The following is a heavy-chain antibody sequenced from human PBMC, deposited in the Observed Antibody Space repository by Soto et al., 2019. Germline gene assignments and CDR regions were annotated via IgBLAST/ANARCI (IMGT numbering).Heavy chain of an antibody. J-gene: IGHJ3*02. CDR1: GFTFNKHA. CDR3: AKAELGMYAFDI. V-gene: IGHV3-23*01. D-gene: IGHD7-27*01. Sequence: EAQLLESGGDLVQPGGSLRLSCEASGFTFNKHAINWVRQAPGKGLEWVSSISGLGNRVYYADSVKGRFTISRDNSKNTVYLQMSSLLAEDTAIFYCAKAELGMYAFDIWGPGTSVTVSS. CDR2: ISGLGNRV.